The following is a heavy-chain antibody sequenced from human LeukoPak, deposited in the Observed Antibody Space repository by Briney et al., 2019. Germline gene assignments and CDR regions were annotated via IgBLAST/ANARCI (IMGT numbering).Heavy chain of an antibody. CDR3: TTVYCSSTSCAMSGNY. D-gene: IGHD2-2*01. V-gene: IGHV3-15*01. Sequence: GGSLRLSCAASGFTFTNSWMSWVRQAPGKGLEWVDRIKRKNEGETADYAAPVKGRFTISGDDSKNTLNPHMNSLKTEDTAVYYCTTVYCSSTSCAMSGNYWGQGTLVTVSS. CDR1: GFTFTNSW. J-gene: IGHJ4*02. CDR2: IKRKNEGETA.